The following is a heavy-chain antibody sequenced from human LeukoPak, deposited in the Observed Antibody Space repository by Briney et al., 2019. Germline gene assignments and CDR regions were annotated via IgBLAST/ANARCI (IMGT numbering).Heavy chain of an antibody. CDR1: GYTFTSYG. D-gene: IGHD2-15*01. J-gene: IGHJ4*02. CDR2: ISAYNGNT. V-gene: IGHV1-18*01. Sequence: GASVKVSCKASGYTFTSYGISWVRQAPGQGLEWMGWISAYNGNTNYAQKLQGRVTMTTDTSTSTAYMELRSLRSDDTAVYYCARWRADCSGGSCYGDIFDYWGQGTLVTVSS. CDR3: ARWRADCSGGSCYGDIFDY.